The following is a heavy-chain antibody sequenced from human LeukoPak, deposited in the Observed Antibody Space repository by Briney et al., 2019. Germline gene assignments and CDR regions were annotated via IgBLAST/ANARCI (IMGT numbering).Heavy chain of an antibody. CDR2: IYTSGST. J-gene: IGHJ4*02. CDR1: GGSISSGSYY. CDR3: ARVLYSYYDSSGYPDY. V-gene: IGHV4-61*02. D-gene: IGHD3-22*01. Sequence: SETLSLTCTVSGGSISSGSYYWSWIRQPAGKGLEWIGRIYTSGSTNYNPSPKSRVTISVDTSKNQFSLKLSSVTAADTAVYYCARVLYSYYDSSGYPDYWGQGTLVTVSS.